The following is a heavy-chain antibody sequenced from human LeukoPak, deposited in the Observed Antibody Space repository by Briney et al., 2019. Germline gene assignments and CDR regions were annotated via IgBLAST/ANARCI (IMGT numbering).Heavy chain of an antibody. CDR2: INPSGGST. Sequence: ASVKVSCKASGYTFTSYYMHWVRQAPGQALEWMGIINPSGGSTSYAQKFQGRVTMTRDMSTSPVYMELSSLRSEDTAVYYCARQRDIADIQLEYFDYWGQGTLVTVSS. V-gene: IGHV1-46*01. D-gene: IGHD1-1*01. CDR1: GYTFTSYY. J-gene: IGHJ4*02. CDR3: ARQRDIADIQLEYFDY.